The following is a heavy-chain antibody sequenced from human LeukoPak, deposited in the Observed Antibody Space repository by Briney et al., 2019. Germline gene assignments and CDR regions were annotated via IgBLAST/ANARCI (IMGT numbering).Heavy chain of an antibody. CDR1: GGSISSYY. D-gene: IGHD2-2*01. J-gene: IGHJ5*02. CDR3: ARETLPAAAWFDP. Sequence: SETLSLTCTVSGGSISSYYWSWIRQRAGKGLDGIGRFYTIGSTNYNPSLKSRVTMSVDTSKNQFSLKLSSVTAADTAVYYCARETLPAAAWFDPWGQGTLVTVSS. CDR2: FYTIGST. V-gene: IGHV4-4*07.